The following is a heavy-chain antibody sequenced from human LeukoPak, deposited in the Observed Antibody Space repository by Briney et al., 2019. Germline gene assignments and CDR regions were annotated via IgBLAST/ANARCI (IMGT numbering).Heavy chain of an antibody. J-gene: IGHJ4*02. CDR2: INPSGGST. D-gene: IGHD2-2*01. CDR3: ARDPIVLVPASPNGFDY. Sequence: ASVKVSCKASGYTFTSYYMHWVRQAPGQGLEWMGIINPSGGSTSYAQKFQGRVTMTRDMSTSTAYMELRSLRSDDTAVYYCARDPIVLVPASPNGFDYWGQGTLVTVSS. CDR1: GYTFTSYY. V-gene: IGHV1-46*01.